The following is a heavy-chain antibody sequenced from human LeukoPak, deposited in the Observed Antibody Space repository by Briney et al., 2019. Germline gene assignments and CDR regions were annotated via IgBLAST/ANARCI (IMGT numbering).Heavy chain of an antibody. J-gene: IGHJ4*02. Sequence: PGGSLRLSCAASGFTFNTYGMHWVRQAPGKGLEWVVVISYDGSNKYYADSVKGRFTISRDNSKNTLYLQMNSLRAEDMAVYYCAKDRPRSWVIPAATLDFWGQGTLVTVSS. CDR2: ISYDGSNK. CDR1: GFTFNTYG. V-gene: IGHV3-30*18. CDR3: AKDRPRSWVIPAATLDF. D-gene: IGHD2-2*01.